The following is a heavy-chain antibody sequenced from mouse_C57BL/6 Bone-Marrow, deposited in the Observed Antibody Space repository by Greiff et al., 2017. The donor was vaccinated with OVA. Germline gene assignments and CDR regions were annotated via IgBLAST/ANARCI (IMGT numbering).Heavy chain of an antibody. J-gene: IGHJ3*01. Sequence: VQLVESGGDLVKPGGSLKLSCAASGFTFSSYGMSWVRQTPDKRLEWVATISSGGSYTYYPDSVKGRFTISRDNAKNTLYLQMSSLKSEDTAMYYCARRDSNYAWFAYWGQGTLVTVSA. V-gene: IGHV5-6*01. CDR2: ISSGGSYT. D-gene: IGHD2-5*01. CDR1: GFTFSSYG. CDR3: ARRDSNYAWFAY.